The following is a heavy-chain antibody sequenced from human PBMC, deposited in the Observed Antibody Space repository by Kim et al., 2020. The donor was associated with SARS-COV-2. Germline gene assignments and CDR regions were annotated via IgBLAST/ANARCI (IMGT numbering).Heavy chain of an antibody. D-gene: IGHD6-19*01. V-gene: IGHV4-61*01. CDR3: ARTYHQIALADDYWYFDL. J-gene: IGHJ2*01. CDR2: IYYSGSA. CDR1: GGSVSSDSYY. Sequence: SETLSLTCTVSGGSVSSDSYYWSWIRQPPGKGLEWVGYIYYSGSANYNPSLKSRVTISVDTSKNQFSLKLSSVTAADMAVYYCARTYHQIALADDYWYFDLWGRGNLVTVSS.